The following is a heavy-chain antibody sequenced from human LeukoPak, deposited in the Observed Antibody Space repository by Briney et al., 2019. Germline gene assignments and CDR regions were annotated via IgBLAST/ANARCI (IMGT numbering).Heavy chain of an antibody. D-gene: IGHD6-19*01. Sequence: GGSLRLSCAASGFSFSSFSMNWVRQAPGKGLEWVSYISGGSSFTYYVNSVKGRFTISRDNAKNSLYLQMNSLRAEDTAVYYCARDLGYGSGPNYWGQGTRVTVSS. CDR2: ISGGSSFT. CDR3: ARDLGYGSGPNY. J-gene: IGHJ4*02. V-gene: IGHV3-21*01. CDR1: GFSFSSFS.